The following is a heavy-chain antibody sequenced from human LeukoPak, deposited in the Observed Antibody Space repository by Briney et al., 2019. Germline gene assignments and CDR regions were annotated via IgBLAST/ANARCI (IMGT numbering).Heavy chain of an antibody. Sequence: ASVKVSCKVSGYTLTELSMHWVRQAPGKGLEWMGGFDPEDGETIYAQKFQGRVTMTEDTSTDTAYMELSSLRSEDTAVYYCVRAPRRSPTYYYDSSGYYNDYWGQGTLVTVSS. CDR2: FDPEDGET. CDR3: VRAPRRSPTYYYDSSGYYNDY. D-gene: IGHD3-22*01. CDR1: GYTLTELS. J-gene: IGHJ4*02. V-gene: IGHV1-24*01.